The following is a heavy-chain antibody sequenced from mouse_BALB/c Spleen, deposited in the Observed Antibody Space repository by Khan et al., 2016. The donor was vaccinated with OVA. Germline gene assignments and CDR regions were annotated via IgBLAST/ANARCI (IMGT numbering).Heavy chain of an antibody. CDR1: GYSITSDYA. D-gene: IGHD2-3*01. J-gene: IGHJ4*01. Sequence: EVQLVESGPGLVKPSQSLSLTCTVTGYSITSDYAWNWIRQFPGNKLEWMGYISSSGRTNYNPALKSRISITRATSKNQFFLQLNSVTTEDTATYYCARDGSRYNYAMDYWGQGTSVTVSS. CDR3: ARDGSRYNYAMDY. CDR2: ISSSGRT. V-gene: IGHV3-2*02.